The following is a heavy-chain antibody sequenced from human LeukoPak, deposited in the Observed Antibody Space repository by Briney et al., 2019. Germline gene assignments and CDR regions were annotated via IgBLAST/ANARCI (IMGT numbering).Heavy chain of an antibody. CDR2: ISSSGT. J-gene: IGHJ4*02. CDR1: GFTFSSYA. CDR3: VKGMTSMGDY. V-gene: IGHV3-23*01. D-gene: IGHD2-8*01. Sequence: GSLRLSCAASGFTFSSYAMSWVRQTPGKGLEWVSSISSSGTFYADSVKGRFIISRDDSKNMLYLQMNSLRAEDTAVYYCVKGMTSMGDYWGQGTLVTVSS.